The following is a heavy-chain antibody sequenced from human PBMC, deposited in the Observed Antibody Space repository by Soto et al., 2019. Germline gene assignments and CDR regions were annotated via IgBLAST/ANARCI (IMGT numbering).Heavy chain of an antibody. V-gene: IGHV1-18*01. CDR1: GYTFTSYG. J-gene: IGHJ4*02. CDR2: ISAYNGNT. CDR3: ARDLVHLTGDLDSAWGFDY. D-gene: IGHD7-27*01. Sequence: ASVKVSCKASGYTFTSYGISWVRQAPGQGLEWMGWISAYNGNTNYAQKLQGRVTMTTDTSTSTAYMELRSLRSDDTAVYYCARDLVHLTGDLDSAWGFDYWGQGTLVTVSS.